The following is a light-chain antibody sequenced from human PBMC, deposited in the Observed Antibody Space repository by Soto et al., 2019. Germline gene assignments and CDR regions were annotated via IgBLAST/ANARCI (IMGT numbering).Light chain of an antibody. CDR3: QPYSTYPLT. Sequence: DIQMTQSPSTLSASVGDRVTITCRASHSISSLLAWYQQKPGRAPTLLLYKASTLESGVPSRFSGSESGTEFTLTISSLRPDDFATYYCQPYSTYPLTFGQGTRRDIK. V-gene: IGKV1-5*03. CDR1: HSISSL. CDR2: KAS. J-gene: IGKJ5*01.